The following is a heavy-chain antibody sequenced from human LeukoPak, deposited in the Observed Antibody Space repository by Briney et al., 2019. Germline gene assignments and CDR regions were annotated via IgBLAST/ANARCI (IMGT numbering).Heavy chain of an antibody. Sequence: GGSLRLACAASAFTVSSYAMSWVRQAPGRGREWVSSISGSGVSTYYADSLKVRFTISRDNSKKPLYLQMKSLRAEDTAVYYCAKANTYYYDSSGYYRPYDAFDIWGQGTMVTVSS. CDR3: AKANTYYYDSSGYYRPYDAFDI. V-gene: IGHV3-23*01. D-gene: IGHD3-22*01. CDR2: ISGSGVST. J-gene: IGHJ3*02. CDR1: AFTVSSYA.